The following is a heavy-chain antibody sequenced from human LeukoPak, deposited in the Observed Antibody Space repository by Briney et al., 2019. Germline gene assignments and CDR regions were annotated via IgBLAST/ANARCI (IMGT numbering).Heavy chain of an antibody. CDR3: ARAAVAALDY. J-gene: IGHJ4*02. CDR1: GGSFSGYY. V-gene: IGHV4-34*01. CDR2: INHSGST. D-gene: IGHD6-19*01. Sequence: SETLSLTCAVYGGSFSGYYWSWIRQPPGKGLEWIGEINHSGSTNYNPSLKSRVTISVDTSKNQFSLKLSSVTAADTAVYYCARAAVAALDYWGQGTLVTVSS.